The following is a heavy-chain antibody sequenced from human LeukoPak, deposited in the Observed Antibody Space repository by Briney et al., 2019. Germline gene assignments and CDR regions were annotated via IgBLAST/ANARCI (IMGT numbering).Heavy chain of an antibody. CDR1: GGTFSSYA. Sequence: SVKVSCKASGGTFSSYAISWVRQAPGQGLGWMGRIIPIFGTANYAQKFQGRVTITTDESTSTAYMELSSLRSEDTAVYYCARSPPPRGYSYGRLDGCYFDYWGQGTLVTVSS. V-gene: IGHV1-69*05. D-gene: IGHD5-18*01. CDR3: ARSPPPRGYSYGRLDGCYFDY. CDR2: IIPIFGTA. J-gene: IGHJ4*02.